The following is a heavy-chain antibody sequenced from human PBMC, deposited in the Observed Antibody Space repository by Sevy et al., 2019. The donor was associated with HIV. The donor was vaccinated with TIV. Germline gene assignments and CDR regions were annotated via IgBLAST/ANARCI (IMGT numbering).Heavy chain of an antibody. J-gene: IGHJ4*02. Sequence: GGSLRLSCAASGFTFSHHNMNWVRQAPGKGLEWISYISKSGSTTYFADSVRGRFTFSRDNAKISLFLEMHSLTDEDTAVYYCAREENRELGTIPLDSWGRGIQVTVSS. CDR1: GFTFSHHN. CDR2: ISKSGSTT. CDR3: AREENRELGTIPLDS. D-gene: IGHD7-27*01. V-gene: IGHV3-48*02.